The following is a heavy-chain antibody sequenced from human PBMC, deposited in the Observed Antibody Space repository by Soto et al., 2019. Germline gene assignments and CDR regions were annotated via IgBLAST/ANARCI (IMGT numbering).Heavy chain of an antibody. J-gene: IGHJ5*02. CDR1: GASVSSGTYY. CDR3: ARGAGFRYSSTWFDI. Sequence: QVQLQESGPGLVKPSETLSLTCTVFGASVSSGTYYWSWIRQAPGKGLEWVGHIYYTGSTNYNPSLNNRVTLSVDTSKNHFSLQLTSVTAADTAVYYCARGAGFRYSSTWFDIWGQGTLGTVSS. V-gene: IGHV4-61*03. D-gene: IGHD2-21*01. CDR2: IYYTGST.